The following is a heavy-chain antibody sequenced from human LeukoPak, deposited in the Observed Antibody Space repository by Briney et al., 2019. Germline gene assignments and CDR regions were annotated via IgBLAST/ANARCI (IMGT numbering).Heavy chain of an antibody. V-gene: IGHV4-34*01. D-gene: IGHD6-13*01. CDR1: GGSFSGYY. CDR2: INHSGST. CDR3: AAWYSSSWYPWFDP. J-gene: IGHJ5*02. Sequence: KSSETLSLTCAVYGGSFSGYYWSWIRQPPGKGLEWIGEINHSGSTNYNTSLKTRVTISVETSKNQFSLKLSSVTAADTAVYYCAAWYSSSWYPWFDPWGQGTLVTVSS.